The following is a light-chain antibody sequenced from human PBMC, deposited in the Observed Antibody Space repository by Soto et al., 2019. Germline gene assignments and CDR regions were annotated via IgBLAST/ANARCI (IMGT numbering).Light chain of an antibody. V-gene: IGKV1-39*01. Sequence: DIQMTQSPRFLSASVGDRVTITCRASQNIRTYLTWYQQKPGKGPTVLIYAASTLQRGVPSRFSGSTTGTDFTLTITGLQPEDSETYYCQQTPSVPRTFGLGTKVDIX. CDR2: AAS. CDR3: QQTPSVPRT. J-gene: IGKJ1*01. CDR1: QNIRTY.